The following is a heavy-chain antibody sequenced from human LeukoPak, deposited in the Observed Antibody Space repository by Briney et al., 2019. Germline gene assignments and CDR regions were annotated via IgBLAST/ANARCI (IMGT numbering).Heavy chain of an antibody. CDR1: ECRSNSHC. J-gene: IGHJ5*02. CDR3: ARGGRSGYDSNWFDP. V-gene: IGHV5-10-1*01. CDR2: IDPSDSYT. Sequence: GESLQISSNGSECRSNSHCISWVRHMPGKGLEWMGRIDPSDSYTNYSPSFQGHVTISADKSISTVYLQWSSLKASDTATYYCARGGRSGYDSNWFDPWGQGTLVTVS. D-gene: IGHD5-12*01.